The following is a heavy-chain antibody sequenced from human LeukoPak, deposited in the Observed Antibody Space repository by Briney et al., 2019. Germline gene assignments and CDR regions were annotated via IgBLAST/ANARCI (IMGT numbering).Heavy chain of an antibody. CDR3: ARRSSGWYFDY. V-gene: IGHV4-34*01. J-gene: IGHJ4*02. Sequence: SETLSLTCAVYGGSFSGYYWSWIRQPPGKGLEWIGEINHSGSTNYNPSLKSRVTISVDKSKNHFSPKLTSVTAADTAVYYCARRSSGWYFDYWGQGTLVTVSS. D-gene: IGHD6-19*01. CDR1: GGSFSGYY. CDR2: INHSGST.